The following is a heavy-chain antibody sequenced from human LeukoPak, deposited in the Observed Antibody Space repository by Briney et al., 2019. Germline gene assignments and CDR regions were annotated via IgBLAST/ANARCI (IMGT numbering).Heavy chain of an antibody. D-gene: IGHD3-22*01. Sequence: SETLSLTCTVSGGSISSSSYYWGWIRQPPGKGLEWIGSIYYSGSTYYNPSLKSRVTISVDTSKNQFSLKLSSVTAADTAVYYCARVPYYYDSSGPWDYWYFDLWGRGTLVTVSS. J-gene: IGHJ2*01. CDR1: GGSISSSSYY. V-gene: IGHV4-39*07. CDR3: ARVPYYYDSSGPWDYWYFDL. CDR2: IYYSGST.